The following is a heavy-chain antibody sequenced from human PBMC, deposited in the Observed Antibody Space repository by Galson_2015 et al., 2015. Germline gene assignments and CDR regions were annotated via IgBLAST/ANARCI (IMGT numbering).Heavy chain of an antibody. D-gene: IGHD3-3*01. J-gene: IGHJ4*02. CDR1: GFTFSRYS. CDR3: ARTPNYDEDGNY. CDR2: ISSSSAYI. Sequence: SLRLSCAASGFTFSRYSMGWVRQAPGKGLEWVSTISSSSAYIYYADSVKGRFTISRDNAKNSLYLQMNSLRAEDTAVYYCARTPNYDEDGNYWGQGTLVTVSS. V-gene: IGHV3-21*01.